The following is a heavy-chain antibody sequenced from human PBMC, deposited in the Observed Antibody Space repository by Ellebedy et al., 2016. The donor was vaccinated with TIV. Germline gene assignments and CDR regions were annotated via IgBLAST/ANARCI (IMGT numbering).Heavy chain of an antibody. CDR3: ARAGTYGNDWFNA. J-gene: IGHJ5*02. CDR2: TY. D-gene: IGHD3-10*01. Sequence: SQTLSLTCXISGDSVSGNSVAWSWIRQSPSRGLEWLGRTYYYAQSVQSRLTINPDTSKNQFSLQLNSVTPEDAAVYYCARAGTYGNDWFNAWGQGTLVTVSS. CDR1: GDSVSGNSVA. V-gene: IGHV6-1*01.